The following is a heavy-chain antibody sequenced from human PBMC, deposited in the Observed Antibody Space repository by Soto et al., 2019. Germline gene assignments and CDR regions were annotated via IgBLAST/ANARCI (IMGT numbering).Heavy chain of an antibody. Sequence: ASVKVSCKASGYIFTNYYIHWVRQAPGQGLEWMAIINPLPTSGSTNYAQKFQGRVTVTRDTSTSTVYLELSSLRSDDTAVYYCARDLAAAAYWGQGTLVTVPQ. V-gene: IGHV1-46*01. CDR3: ARDLAAAAY. CDR2: INPLPTSGST. D-gene: IGHD6-13*01. CDR1: GYIFTNYY. J-gene: IGHJ4*02.